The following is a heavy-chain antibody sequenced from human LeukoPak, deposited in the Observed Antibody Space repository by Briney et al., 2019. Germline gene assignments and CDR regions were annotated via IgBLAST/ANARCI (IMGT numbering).Heavy chain of an antibody. J-gene: IGHJ4*02. D-gene: IGHD3-10*01. CDR3: ARQLGRPRSGSYRD. V-gene: IGHV4-34*01. Sequence: SETLSLTCAVYGRSFSGYYWSWIRQPPGKGLEWIGEINHSGSTNYNPSLKSRVTISVDTSKNQFSLKLSSVTAADTAVYYCARQLGRPRSGSYRDWGQGTLVAVSS. CDR2: INHSGST. CDR1: GRSFSGYY.